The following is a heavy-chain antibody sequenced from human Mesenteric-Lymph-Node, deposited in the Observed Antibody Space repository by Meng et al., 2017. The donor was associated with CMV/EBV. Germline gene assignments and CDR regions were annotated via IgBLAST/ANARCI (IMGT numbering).Heavy chain of an antibody. CDR1: GFAFSSYW. J-gene: IGHJ4*02. CDR3: AREGAVAGYDY. CDR2: IKEDGGET. D-gene: IGHD6-19*01. V-gene: IGHV3-7*01. Sequence: GESLKISCAASGFAFSSYWMGWVRQTPGERLEWVANIKEDGGETYYVDSVKGRFTISRDNAKNSLFLQMNSLTAEDTAVYYCAREGAVAGYDYWGQGTLVTVSS.